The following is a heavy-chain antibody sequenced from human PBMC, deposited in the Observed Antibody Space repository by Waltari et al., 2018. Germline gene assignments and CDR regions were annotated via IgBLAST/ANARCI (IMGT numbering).Heavy chain of an antibody. D-gene: IGHD5-18*01. CDR1: GVPFSNFA. Sequence: EVQLLESGGGLVQPGGSLRLSCAASGVPFSNFAMTWVRQAPGKGLEWVSTISASGGSPYYADSVKGRFTVSRDNSENTLYLQMNSLRAEDTAVYYCAKDLAVNGPLWSTTYFYYMDVWGKGTTVTIS. V-gene: IGHV3-23*01. J-gene: IGHJ6*03. CDR2: ISASGGSP. CDR3: AKDLAVNGPLWSTTYFYYMDV.